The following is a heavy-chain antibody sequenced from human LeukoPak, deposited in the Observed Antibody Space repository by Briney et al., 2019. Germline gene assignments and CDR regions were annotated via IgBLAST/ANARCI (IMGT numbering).Heavy chain of an antibody. D-gene: IGHD6-19*01. CDR3: ATDNSGWSPLDY. CDR2: INSDGRST. V-gene: IGHV3-74*01. CDR1: GFTFSSYW. Sequence: GGSLRLSCAASGFTFSSYWMHWVRQGPGKGLVWVSRINSDGRSTSYADSVKGRFTISRDNAKNTVYLQMNSLRAEDTAVYYCATDNSGWSPLDYWGQGTLVTVSS. J-gene: IGHJ4*02.